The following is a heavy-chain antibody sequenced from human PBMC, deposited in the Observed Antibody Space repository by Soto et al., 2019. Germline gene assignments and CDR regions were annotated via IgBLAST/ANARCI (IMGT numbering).Heavy chain of an antibody. V-gene: IGHV3-23*01. Sequence: LRLSCAAAGFTFRNYAMSWVRQAPGKGLEWVSAISRSGGTSYYADSVKGRFTISRDNAKNTLYLQMDNLRAEDTAVYYCARGDCSAAGCYIHYYYGMDVWGQGTTVTVSS. D-gene: IGHD2-2*02. CDR3: ARGDCSAAGCYIHYYYGMDV. CDR2: ISRSGGTS. J-gene: IGHJ6*02. CDR1: GFTFRNYA.